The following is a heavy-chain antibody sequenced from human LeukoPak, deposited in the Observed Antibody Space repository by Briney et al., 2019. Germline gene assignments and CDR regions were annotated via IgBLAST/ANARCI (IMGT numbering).Heavy chain of an antibody. V-gene: IGHV3-30*02. CDR2: IRYDGSNK. CDR1: GFTFSSYG. D-gene: IGHD2-15*01. Sequence: GGSLRLSCAASGFTFSSYGMHWVRQAPGKGLEWVAFIRYDGSNKYYADSVKGRFTISRDNSKNTLYLQMNSLRAEDTAVYYCARDGPIYCSGGSCYSVVYYYYYYMDVWGKGTTVTVSS. CDR3: ARDGPIYCSGGSCYSVVYYYYYYMDV. J-gene: IGHJ6*03.